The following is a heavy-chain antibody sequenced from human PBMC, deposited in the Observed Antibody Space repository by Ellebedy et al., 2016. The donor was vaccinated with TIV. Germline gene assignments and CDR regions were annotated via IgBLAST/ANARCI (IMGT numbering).Heavy chain of an antibody. CDR3: AKDIGDGYNFDY. CDR2: ISGSGGST. J-gene: IGHJ4*02. CDR1: GFTFSSYA. D-gene: IGHD5-24*01. Sequence: GESLKISCAASGFTFSSYAMSWVRQAPGKGLEWVSAISGSGGSTYYADSVKGRFTISRDNSKNTLYLQMNSLRTEDTALYYCAKDIGDGYNFDYWGQGTLVTVSS. V-gene: IGHV3-23*01.